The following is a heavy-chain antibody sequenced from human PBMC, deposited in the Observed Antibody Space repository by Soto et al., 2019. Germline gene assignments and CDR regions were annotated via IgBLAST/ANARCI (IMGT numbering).Heavy chain of an antibody. J-gene: IGHJ6*02. CDR2: IWYDGSNK. V-gene: IGHV3-33*01. CDR1: GFTFSSYG. D-gene: IGHD3-3*01. Sequence: QVQLVESGGGVVQPGRSLRLSCAASGFTFSSYGMHWVRQAPGKGLEWVAVIWYDGSNKYYADSVKGRFTISRDNSKNTLYLQMNSLRAEDTAVYYCARGDPLLEWLLSAENYGMDVWGQGTTVTVSS. CDR3: ARGDPLLEWLLSAENYGMDV.